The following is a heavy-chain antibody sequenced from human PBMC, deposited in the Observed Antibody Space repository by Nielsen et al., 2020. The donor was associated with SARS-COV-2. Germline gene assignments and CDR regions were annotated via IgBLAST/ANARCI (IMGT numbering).Heavy chain of an antibody. J-gene: IGHJ5*02. CDR3: AKEKRGLFLGLYDL. Sequence: GGSLKISCAASGFTFSNDAMSWVRQAPGKGLEWVSFISGSGSDTYYADSVKGRFTISRDNSKITSYLQMRSLGAEDTAVYYCAKEKRGLFLGLYDLWGQGTLVTVST. CDR1: GFTFSNDA. V-gene: IGHV3-23*01. CDR2: ISGSGSDT. D-gene: IGHD3/OR15-3a*01.